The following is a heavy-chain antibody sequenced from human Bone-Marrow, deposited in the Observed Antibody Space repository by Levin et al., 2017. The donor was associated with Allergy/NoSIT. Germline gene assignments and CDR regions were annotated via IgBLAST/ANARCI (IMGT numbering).Heavy chain of an antibody. D-gene: IGHD3-16*02. J-gene: IGHJ3*02. Sequence: SCAASGFTFSSYEMNWVRQAPGKGLEWVSYISSSGRTIYYADSVKGRFTISRDNAKNSLYLQMNSLRAEDTAVYYCARYDYIWGSYRPTRDAFDIWGQGTMVTVSS. CDR1: GFTFSSYE. CDR2: ISSSGRTI. CDR3: ARYDYIWGSYRPTRDAFDI. V-gene: IGHV3-48*03.